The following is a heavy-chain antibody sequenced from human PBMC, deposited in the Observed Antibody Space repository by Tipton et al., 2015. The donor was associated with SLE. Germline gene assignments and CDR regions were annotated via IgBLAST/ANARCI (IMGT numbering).Heavy chain of an antibody. CDR1: GGSITGSSYF. V-gene: IGHV4-39*07. Sequence: TLSLTCSVSGGSITGSSYFWGWIRPPPGMGLEWIATLYYSGGSTYYNPSPRSRVSISGDTSKNQSSLKLTSMIAADTAVYYCARTDGGGATFFDHWGQGTLVTVSS. CDR2: LYYSGGST. J-gene: IGHJ4*02. D-gene: IGHD3-16*01. CDR3: ARTDGGGATFFDH.